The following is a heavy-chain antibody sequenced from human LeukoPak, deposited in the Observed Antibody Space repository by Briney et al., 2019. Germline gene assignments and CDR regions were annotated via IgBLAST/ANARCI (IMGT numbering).Heavy chain of an antibody. CDR2: IRYDGSNK. V-gene: IGHV3-30*02. CDR3: ARDAPSDY. Sequence: GGSLGLSCAASGFTFSSYGMHWVRQAPGKGLEWVAFIRYDGSNKYHADSVKGRFTISRDNAKNSLYLQMNSLRAEDTAVYYCARDAPSDYWGQGTLVTVSS. CDR1: GFTFSSYG. J-gene: IGHJ4*02.